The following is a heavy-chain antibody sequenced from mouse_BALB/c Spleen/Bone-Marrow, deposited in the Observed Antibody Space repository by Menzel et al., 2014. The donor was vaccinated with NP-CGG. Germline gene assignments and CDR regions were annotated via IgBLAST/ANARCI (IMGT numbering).Heavy chain of an antibody. CDR1: GYTFTSYT. J-gene: IGHJ3*01. V-gene: IGHV1-4*01. CDR2: INPSSGYT. Sequence: VQLQESGAELARPGASVKMSCKASGYTFTSYTMHWVQQRPGQGLEWIGYINPSSGYTNYNQKFKDKATLTADKSSSTAYMQQSSLTYEDSTVYYGARAAYYRYDEGAWFAYWGQGTLVTVSA. D-gene: IGHD2-14*01. CDR3: ARAAYYRYDEGAWFAY.